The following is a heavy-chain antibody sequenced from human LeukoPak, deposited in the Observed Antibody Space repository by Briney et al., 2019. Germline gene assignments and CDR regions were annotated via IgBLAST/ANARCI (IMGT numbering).Heavy chain of an antibody. CDR3: ARDSERYLNAFDI. J-gene: IGHJ3*02. CDR2: IYTSGST. CDR1: GGSISSGSYY. D-gene: IGHD1-1*01. Sequence: SQTLSLTCTVSGGSISSGSYYWSWIRQPAGKGLEWIGRIYTSGSTNYSPSLKSRVTISVDTSKNQFSLKLSSVTAADTAVYYCARDSERYLNAFDIWGQGTMVTVSS. V-gene: IGHV4-61*02.